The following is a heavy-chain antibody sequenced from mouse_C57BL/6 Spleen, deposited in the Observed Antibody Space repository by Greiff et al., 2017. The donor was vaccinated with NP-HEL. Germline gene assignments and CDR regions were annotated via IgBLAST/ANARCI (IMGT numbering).Heavy chain of an antibody. V-gene: IGHV5-16*01. D-gene: IGHD3-1*01. CDR2: INYDGSST. CDR3: ARDEGLGTLDY. J-gene: IGHJ2*01. Sequence: EVQLQESEGGLVQPGSSMKLSCTASGFTFSDYYMAWVRQVPEKGLEWVANINYDGSSTYYLDSLKSRFIISRDNAKNILYLQMSSLKSEDTATYYCARDEGLGTLDYWGQGTTLTVSS. CDR1: GFTFSDYY.